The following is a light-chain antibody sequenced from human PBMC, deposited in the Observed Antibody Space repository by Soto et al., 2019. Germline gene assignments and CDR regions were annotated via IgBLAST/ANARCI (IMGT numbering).Light chain of an antibody. CDR2: EVS. CDR3: SSYKISSTPYV. J-gene: IGLJ1*01. V-gene: IGLV2-14*01. Sequence: QSVLAQPASVSGSPGQSITISCTGTSSDVGGYNYVSWYQQHPGKAPKLLIYEVSNRPSGVSSRFSGSKSGNKASLTISGLQAEDEADYYCSSYKISSTPYVFGTGTKVTVL. CDR1: SSDVGGYNY.